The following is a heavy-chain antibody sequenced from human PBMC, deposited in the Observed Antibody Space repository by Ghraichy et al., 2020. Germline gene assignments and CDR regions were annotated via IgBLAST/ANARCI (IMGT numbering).Heavy chain of an antibody. V-gene: IGHV4-34*01. CDR3: ARGPYSSSWYYRGAEYFQT. Sequence: SETLSLTCAVYGGSFSGYYWSWIRQPPGKGLEWIGEINHSGSTNYNPSLKSRVTISVDTSKNQFSLKLSSVTAADTAVYYCARGPYSSSWYYRGAEYFQTGARAPWSPSPQ. J-gene: IGHJ1*01. CDR1: GGSFSGYY. CDR2: INHSGST. D-gene: IGHD6-13*01.